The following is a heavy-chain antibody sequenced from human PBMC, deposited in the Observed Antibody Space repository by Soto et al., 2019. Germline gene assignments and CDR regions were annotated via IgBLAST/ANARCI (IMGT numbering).Heavy chain of an antibody. V-gene: IGHV1-69*02. D-gene: IGHD6-13*01. Sequence: QVQLVQSGAEVKKPGSSVKVSCKASGGTFSSYTISWVRQAPGQGLEWMGRIIPILGIANYAQKFQGRVTISADKSTSTAYMELIRLRSEDMAVYYCAIIAAAGLRPPWAVLGFDPWGQGTLVTVAS. CDR1: GGTFSSYT. CDR2: IIPILGIA. J-gene: IGHJ5*02. CDR3: AIIAAAGLRPPWAVLGFDP.